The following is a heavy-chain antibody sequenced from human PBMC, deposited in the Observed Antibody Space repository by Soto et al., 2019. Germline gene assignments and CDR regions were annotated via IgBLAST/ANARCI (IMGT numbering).Heavy chain of an antibody. Sequence: EVQLVESGGGLVQPGGSLRLSCVASGFDFNRYSMNWVRQAPGKGLEWISYINSGSTSVFYADSVSGRFTISRDNAKNSLDLQMNSRRADDTAVYYCTSSTSPDAYWGQGTLVTVSS. CDR3: TSSTSPDAY. CDR2: INSGSTSV. V-gene: IGHV3-48*04. D-gene: IGHD2-2*01. CDR1: GFDFNRYS. J-gene: IGHJ4*02.